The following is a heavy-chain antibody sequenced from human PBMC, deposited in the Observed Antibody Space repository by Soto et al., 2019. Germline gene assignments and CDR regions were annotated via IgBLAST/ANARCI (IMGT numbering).Heavy chain of an antibody. CDR2: ISGSGGST. Sequence: EVQLLESGGGLVQPGGSLRLSCAASGFTFSSYTMSWVRQAPGKGLEWVSAISGSGGSTYYADSVKGRFTISRDNSKNTVYLQMSSLRAEDTAVYYCAKSGYSGYDPRPLIYYYYGMDVWGQGTTVTVSS. V-gene: IGHV3-23*01. J-gene: IGHJ6*02. CDR3: AKSGYSGYDPRPLIYYYYGMDV. D-gene: IGHD5-12*01. CDR1: GFTFSSYT.